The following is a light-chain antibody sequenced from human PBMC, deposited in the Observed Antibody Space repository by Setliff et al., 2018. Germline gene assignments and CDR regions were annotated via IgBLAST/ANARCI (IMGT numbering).Light chain of an antibody. J-gene: IGLJ1*01. CDR2: DVS. Sequence: QSVLTQPASVSGSPGQSITISCTGGSTDVGRYIFVSWYQQHPGKAPRLMIFDVSNRPSGVSNRFSGSKSGSTASLTISGLQPEDEADYYCSSYTSSSTRVFGTGTKV. V-gene: IGLV2-14*03. CDR3: SSYTSSSTRV. CDR1: STDVGRYIF.